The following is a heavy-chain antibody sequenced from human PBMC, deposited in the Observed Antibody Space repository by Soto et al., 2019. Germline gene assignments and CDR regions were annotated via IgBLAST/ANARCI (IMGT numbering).Heavy chain of an antibody. V-gene: IGHV4-59*01. CDR3: ARAPNYYDMLTGPNYYYYGMDV. CDR2: IYYSGST. J-gene: IGHJ6*02. CDR1: GGSISSYY. Sequence: SETLSLTCTVSGGSISSYYWSWIRQPPGKGLEWIGYIYYSGSTNYNPSPKSRVTISVDTSKNQFSLKLSSVTAADTAVYYCARAPNYYDMLTGPNYYYYGMDVWGQGTTVTVSS. D-gene: IGHD3-9*01.